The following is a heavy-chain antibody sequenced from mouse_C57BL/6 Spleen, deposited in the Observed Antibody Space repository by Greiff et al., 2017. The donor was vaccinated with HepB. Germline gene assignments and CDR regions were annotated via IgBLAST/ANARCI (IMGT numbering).Heavy chain of an antibody. V-gene: IGHV1-69*01. CDR1: GYTFTSYW. CDR3: ALYYGSRVDY. J-gene: IGHJ2*01. CDR2: IDPSDSYT. D-gene: IGHD1-1*01. Sequence: QVQLQQPGAELVMPGASVKLSCKASGYTFTSYWMHWVKQRPGQGLEWIGEIDPSDSYTNYNQKFKGKSTLTVDKSSSTAYMQLSSLTSEDSAVYYCALYYGSRVDYWGQGTTLTVSS.